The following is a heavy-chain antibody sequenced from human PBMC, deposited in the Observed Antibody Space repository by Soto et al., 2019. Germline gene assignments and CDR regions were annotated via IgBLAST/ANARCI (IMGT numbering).Heavy chain of an antibody. CDR2: IYYSGST. J-gene: IGHJ6*02. CDR1: GGSISSGDYY. Sequence: QVQLQESGPGLVKPSQTLSLTCTVSGGSISSGDYYWSCIRHPPGKGLEWIGYIYYSGSTYYNPSLKSRVTITVDTSKNQFSLKLSSVTAADTAVYYCARDPAKADDYGMDVWGQGTTVTVSS. V-gene: IGHV4-30-4*01. CDR3: ARDPAKADDYGMDV.